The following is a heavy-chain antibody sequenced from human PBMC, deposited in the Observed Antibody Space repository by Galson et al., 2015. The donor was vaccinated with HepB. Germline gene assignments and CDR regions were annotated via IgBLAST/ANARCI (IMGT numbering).Heavy chain of an antibody. CDR2: INSDGSST. D-gene: IGHD3-3*01. CDR3: ARSQRYGIFGVTYYYYGMDV. V-gene: IGHV3-74*01. CDR1: GFTFSSYW. J-gene: IGHJ6*02. Sequence: SLRLSCAASGFTFSSYWMHWVRQAPGKGLVWVSRINSDGSSTSYADSVKGRFTISRDNAKNTLYLQMNSLRAEDTAVYYCARSQRYGIFGVTYYYYGMDVWGQGTTVTVSS.